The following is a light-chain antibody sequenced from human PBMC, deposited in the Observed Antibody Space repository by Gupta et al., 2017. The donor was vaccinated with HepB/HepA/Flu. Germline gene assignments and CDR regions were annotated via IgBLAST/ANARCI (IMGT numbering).Light chain of an antibody. CDR1: SNDIGNYYS. J-gene: IGLJ2*01. CDR2: NVS. Sequence: APTPPASVAGSPGQSIPVPRPGTSNDIGNYYSVSWYQQSPGKVPKLILYNVSHRPSGISSRFSGSKSGNTASLTISGLQAEDEADYFCSCFSTANTHVIFGGGTRLTIL. CDR3: SCFSTANTHVI. V-gene: IGLV2-14*03.